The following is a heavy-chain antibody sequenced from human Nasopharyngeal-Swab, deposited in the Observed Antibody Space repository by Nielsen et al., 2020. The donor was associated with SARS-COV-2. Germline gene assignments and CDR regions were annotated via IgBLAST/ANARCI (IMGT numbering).Heavy chain of an antibody. CDR1: GYSFTSYW. V-gene: IGHV5-51*01. J-gene: IGHJ3*02. CDR3: ARDEGVYSSSSRGAFDI. Sequence: GESLKISCKGSGYSFTSYWIGWVRQMPGKGLEWMGIIYPGDSDTRYSPSFQGQVTISVDKSISTAYLQWSSLKASDTAMYYCARDEGVYSSSSRGAFDIWGQGTMVTVSS. D-gene: IGHD6-6*01. CDR2: IYPGDSDT.